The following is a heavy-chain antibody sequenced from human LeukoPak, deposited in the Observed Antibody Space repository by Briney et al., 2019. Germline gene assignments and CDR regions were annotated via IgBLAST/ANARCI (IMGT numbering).Heavy chain of an antibody. V-gene: IGHV4-30-4*01. Sequence: SETLSLTCTVSGGSISSGDYYWSWIRQPPGKGLEWIGYIYYSGSTYYNPSLKSRVAISVDTSKNQFSLKLSSVTAADTAVYYCARDSGDYDSSGYGHHDAFDIWGQGTMVTVSS. CDR3: ARDSGDYDSSGYGHHDAFDI. J-gene: IGHJ3*02. CDR2: IYYSGST. CDR1: GGSISSGDYY. D-gene: IGHD3-22*01.